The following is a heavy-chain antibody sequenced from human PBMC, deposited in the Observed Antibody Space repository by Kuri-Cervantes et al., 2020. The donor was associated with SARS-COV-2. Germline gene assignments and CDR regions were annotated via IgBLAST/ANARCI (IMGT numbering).Heavy chain of an antibody. D-gene: IGHD6-19*01. V-gene: IGHV4-4*07. CDR1: GGSISSYY. Sequence: GSLRLSCTVPGGSISSYYWSWIRQPAGKGLEWIGRIYTSGSTNYNPSLKSRVTMSVDTSKNQFSLKLSSVTAADTAVYYCARDPRIAVAGWEYYYYYYGMDVWGQGTTVTVSS. CDR2: IYTSGST. CDR3: ARDPRIAVAGWEYYYYYYGMDV. J-gene: IGHJ6*02.